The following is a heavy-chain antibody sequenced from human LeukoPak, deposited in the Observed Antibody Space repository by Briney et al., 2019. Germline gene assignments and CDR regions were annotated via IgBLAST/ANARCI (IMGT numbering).Heavy chain of an antibody. CDR1: GGPISSYY. V-gene: IGHV4-59*01. J-gene: IGHJ4*02. CDR2: IYYSGST. D-gene: IGHD3-22*01. CDR3: ARYGYDSSGYYYQGHFDY. Sequence: SETLSLTCTVSGGPISSYYWSWIRQPPGKGLEWIGYIYYSGSTNYNPSLKSRVTISVDTSKNQFSLKLSSVTAADTAVYYCARYGYDSSGYYYQGHFDYWGQGTLVTVSS.